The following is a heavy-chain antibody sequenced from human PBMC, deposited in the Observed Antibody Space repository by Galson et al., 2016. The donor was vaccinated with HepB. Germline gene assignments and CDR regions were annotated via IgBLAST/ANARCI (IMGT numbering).Heavy chain of an antibody. CDR3: ARMSRSSGFYFDY. Sequence: PALVTPTQTLTLTCTFSGFSLLTSGICVSWIRQSPGKALEYLAFIAWDDDTFYSTSLKTRITISKDTSKNQVVLIMNNMDPVDTATYYCARMSRSSGFYFDYWGQGTLVTVSS. J-gene: IGHJ4*02. V-gene: IGHV2-70*01. CDR2: IAWDDDT. D-gene: IGHD6-6*01. CDR1: GFSLLTSGIC.